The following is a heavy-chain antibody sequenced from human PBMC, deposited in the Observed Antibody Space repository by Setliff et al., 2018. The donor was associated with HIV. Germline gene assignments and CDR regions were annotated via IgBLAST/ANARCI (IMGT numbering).Heavy chain of an antibody. CDR1: GYTFTGYY. Sequence: ASVKVSCKASGYTFTGYYMHRVRQAPGQGLEWMGWINPNSGGTNYAQKFQGRVTMTRDTSISTAYMELSRLRSDDTAVYYCASSYYYDLIFFDYWGQGTLVTVSS. J-gene: IGHJ4*02. D-gene: IGHD3-22*01. CDR3: ASSYYYDLIFFDY. CDR2: INPNSGGT. V-gene: IGHV1-2*02.